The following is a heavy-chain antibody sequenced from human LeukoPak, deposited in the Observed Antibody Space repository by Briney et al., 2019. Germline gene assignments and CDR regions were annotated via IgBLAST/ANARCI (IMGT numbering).Heavy chain of an antibody. Sequence: GGSLRLSCAASGFTFSAYNMIWIRQAPGKGLEWVSFISSSGSYIYYADSVKGRFTISRDNAKNSLYLQVNSLRADDTAVYYCARALNPYASGWSYDAFDLWGQGTMVTVSS. D-gene: IGHD6-19*01. CDR1: GFTFSAYN. J-gene: IGHJ3*01. CDR2: ISSSGSYI. V-gene: IGHV3-21*01. CDR3: ARALNPYASGWSYDAFDL.